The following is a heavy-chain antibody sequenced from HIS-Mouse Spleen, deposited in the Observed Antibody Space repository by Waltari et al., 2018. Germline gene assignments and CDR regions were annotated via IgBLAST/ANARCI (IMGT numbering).Heavy chain of an antibody. V-gene: IGHV3-23*01. CDR1: GFTFSSYA. CDR3: AKDFDYSNAFDI. Sequence: EVQLLESGGGLVQPGGSLRLSCAASGFTFSSYAMSWVRQAPGKGLEWVSAISGSGGRTYDADAVKGRFTSSRDNAKNTLYLQMNSLRAEDTAVYYCAKDFDYSNAFDIWGQGTMVTVSS. J-gene: IGHJ3*02. D-gene: IGHD4-4*01. CDR2: ISGSGGRT.